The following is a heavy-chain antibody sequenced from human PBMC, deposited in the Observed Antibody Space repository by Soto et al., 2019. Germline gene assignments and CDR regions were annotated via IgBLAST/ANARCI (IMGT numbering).Heavy chain of an antibody. CDR3: AKLSEQWLVRSDYFDY. J-gene: IGHJ4*02. Sequence: LRLSCAASGFTFSSYAMSWVRQAPVKGLEWVSAISGSGGSTYYADSVKGRFTISRDNSKNTLYLQMNSLRAEDTAVYYCAKLSEQWLVRSDYFDYWGQGTLVTVSS. D-gene: IGHD6-19*01. CDR1: GFTFSSYA. V-gene: IGHV3-23*01. CDR2: ISGSGGST.